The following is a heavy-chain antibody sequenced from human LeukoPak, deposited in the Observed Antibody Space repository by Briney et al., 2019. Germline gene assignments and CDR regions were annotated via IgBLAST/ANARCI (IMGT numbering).Heavy chain of an antibody. CDR2: IIPILGIA. Sequence: SVKVSFKASGGTFSSYAISWVRQAPGQGLEWMGRIIPILGIANYAQKFQGRVTITADKSTSTAYMELSSLRSEDTAVYYCARDQSPYGDYSFGYWGQGTLVTVSS. J-gene: IGHJ4*02. CDR1: GGTFSSYA. V-gene: IGHV1-69*04. CDR3: ARDQSPYGDYSFGY. D-gene: IGHD4-17*01.